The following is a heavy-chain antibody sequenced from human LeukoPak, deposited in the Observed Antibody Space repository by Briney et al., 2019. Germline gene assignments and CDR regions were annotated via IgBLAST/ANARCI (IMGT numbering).Heavy chain of an antibody. Sequence: GGSLRLSCAASGFTFSSYGMHWVRQAPGKGLEWVAFIRYDGGNKHYADSVKGRFTISRDNSKNTLYLQMNSLRAEDTAAYYCAKAGSSGLSRLDYWGQGTLVTVSS. J-gene: IGHJ4*02. CDR3: AKAGSSGLSRLDY. V-gene: IGHV3-30*02. CDR2: IRYDGGNK. D-gene: IGHD6-25*01. CDR1: GFTFSSYG.